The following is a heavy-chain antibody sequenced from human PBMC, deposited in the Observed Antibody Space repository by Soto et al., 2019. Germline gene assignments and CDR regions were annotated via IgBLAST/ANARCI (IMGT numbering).Heavy chain of an antibody. Sequence: QVQLVESGGGVVQPGRSLRLSCAASGFTFSSYAMHWVRQAPGKGLEWVAVISYDGSNKYYADSVKGRFTISRDNSKNTLYLQMNSLRAEDTAVYYCARGDFPQYYYNYYGMDVWGQGTTVTVSS. D-gene: IGHD3-3*01. CDR2: ISYDGSNK. CDR3: ARGDFPQYYYNYYGMDV. J-gene: IGHJ6*02. V-gene: IGHV3-30-3*01. CDR1: GFTFSSYA.